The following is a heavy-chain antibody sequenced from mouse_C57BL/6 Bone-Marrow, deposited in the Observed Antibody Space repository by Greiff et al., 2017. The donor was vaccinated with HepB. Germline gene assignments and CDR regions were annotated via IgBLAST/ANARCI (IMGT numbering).Heavy chain of an antibody. D-gene: IGHD1-1*01. CDR2: INYDGSST. Sequence: EVQLVESEGGLVQPGSSMKLSCTASGFTFSDYYMAWVRQVPEKGLEWVANINYDGSSTYYLDSLKSRFIISRDNAKNILYLQMSSLKSEDTATYYCARDRYYGLWYFDVWGTGTTVTVSS. CDR3: ARDRYYGLWYFDV. CDR1: GFTFSDYY. V-gene: IGHV5-16*01. J-gene: IGHJ1*03.